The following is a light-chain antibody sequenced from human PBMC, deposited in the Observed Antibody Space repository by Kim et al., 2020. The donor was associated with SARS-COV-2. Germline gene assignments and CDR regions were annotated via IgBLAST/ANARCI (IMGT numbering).Light chain of an antibody. CDR3: MQGAQWPWT. V-gene: IGKV2-30*01. CDR2: KVS. J-gene: IGKJ1*01. CDR1: QSRVWRDGNTN. Sequence: PASNSCRSSQSRVWRDGNTNLNWFQQRPGQSPRRLIYKVSNRDSGVPDRFSGSGSGTDFTLEISRVEAEDVGVYYCMQGAQWPWTFGQGTKVDIK.